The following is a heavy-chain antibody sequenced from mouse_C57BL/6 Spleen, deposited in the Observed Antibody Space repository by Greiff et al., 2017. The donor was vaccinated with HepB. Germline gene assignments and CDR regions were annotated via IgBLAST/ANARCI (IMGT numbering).Heavy chain of an antibody. CDR3: ARDSSGYVDY. CDR1: GYTFTSYW. D-gene: IGHD3-2*02. Sequence: VQLQQPGAELVKPGASVKLSCKASGYTFTSYWMYWVKQRPGQGLEWIGMIHPNSGSTNYNEKVKSKATLTVDKSSSTPYMQLSSLTSEDAAVYYCARDSSGYVDYWGQGTTLTVSS. J-gene: IGHJ2*01. CDR2: IHPNSGST. V-gene: IGHV1-64*01.